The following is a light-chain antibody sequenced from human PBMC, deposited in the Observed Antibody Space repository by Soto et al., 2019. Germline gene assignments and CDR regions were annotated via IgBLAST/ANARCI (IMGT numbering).Light chain of an antibody. CDR1: QSVLSSSNNKNY. CDR2: WAS. CDR3: QQYYSTPLT. J-gene: IGKJ4*01. V-gene: IGKV4-1*01. Sequence: DFVMTQSPDSLAVSLGERATINCKSSQSVLSSSNNKNYLAWYQREPGQPPKLLIYWASTRESGVPDRFSGSGSGTDFTLTISSLQAEDVAVYYCQQYYSTPLTFGGGTNVEIK.